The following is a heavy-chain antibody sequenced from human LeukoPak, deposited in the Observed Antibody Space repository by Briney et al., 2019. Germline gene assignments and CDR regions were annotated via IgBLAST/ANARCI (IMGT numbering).Heavy chain of an antibody. J-gene: IGHJ6*02. Sequence: GGSLSLSCAAYGFTVSTHGKHWVRQAPAKGLEWVAVISYDGSNKYYADSVKGRFTISRDNSKNTLYLQMNSLRAEDTAVYYCAKVSRYCSSTSCWTNYYYYGMAVLGQGTPVTVSS. CDR2: ISYDGSNK. V-gene: IGHV3-30*18. CDR3: AKVSRYCSSTSCWTNYYYYGMAV. CDR1: GFTVSTHG. D-gene: IGHD2-2*01.